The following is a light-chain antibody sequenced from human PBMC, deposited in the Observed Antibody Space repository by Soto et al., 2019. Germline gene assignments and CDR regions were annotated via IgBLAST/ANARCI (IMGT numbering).Light chain of an antibody. CDR1: QSVSTS. CDR3: QQRSNWPLT. V-gene: IGKV3-11*01. J-gene: IGKJ4*01. Sequence: EIVLTQSPATLSLSPGERATLSCRASQSVSTSLAWYQQKPGQAPRLLLYHASNRATDIPDRFSGSGSGTDFTLTISSLEPEDFAIYYCQQRSNWPLTFGGGTKVEIK. CDR2: HAS.